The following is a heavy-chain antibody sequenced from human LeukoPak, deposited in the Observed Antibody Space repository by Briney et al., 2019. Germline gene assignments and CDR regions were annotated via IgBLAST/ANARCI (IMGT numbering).Heavy chain of an antibody. V-gene: IGHV4-34*01. CDR3: ARARAAAPVYYYGMDV. Sequence: SETLSLTCAVYGGSSSGYYWSWIRQPPGKGLEWIGEINHSGSTNYNPSLKSRVTISVDTSKNQFSLKLSSVTAADTAVYYCARARAAAPVYYYGMDVWGQGTTVTVSS. CDR2: INHSGST. CDR1: GGSSSGYY. J-gene: IGHJ6*02. D-gene: IGHD2-2*01.